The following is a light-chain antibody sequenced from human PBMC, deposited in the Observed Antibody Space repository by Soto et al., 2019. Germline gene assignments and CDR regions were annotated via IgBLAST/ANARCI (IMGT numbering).Light chain of an antibody. CDR2: EVS. J-gene: IGLJ1*01. CDR3: CSFAASSTLYV. V-gene: IGLV2-14*01. CDR1: SSDIGDYNY. Sequence: QSALTQTASVSGSPGQSITISCTGTSSDIGDYNYVSWYQHHPGKAPQLIIYEVSYRPSGVSDRFSGSKSGNTASLTISGLQAEDEADYYCCSFAASSTLYVFGTGTKV.